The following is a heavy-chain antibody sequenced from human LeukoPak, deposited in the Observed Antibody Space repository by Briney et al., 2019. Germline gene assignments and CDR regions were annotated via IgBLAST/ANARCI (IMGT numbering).Heavy chain of an antibody. D-gene: IGHD3-9*01. CDR2: IYLSGST. CDR3: ATDYDILTGSDAFDI. V-gene: IGHV4-4*02. J-gene: IGHJ3*02. Sequence: PSETLSLTCAVSGGSISSSNWWSWVRHPPGKGLEETGEIYLSGSTNYNPSLKSRVTISVDKSKNQSSLKLSSVTAADTAVYYCATDYDILTGSDAFDIWGQGTMVTVSS. CDR1: GGSISSSNW.